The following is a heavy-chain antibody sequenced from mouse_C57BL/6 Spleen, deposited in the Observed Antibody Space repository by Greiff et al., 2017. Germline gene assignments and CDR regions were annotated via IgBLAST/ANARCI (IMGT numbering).Heavy chain of an antibody. D-gene: IGHD2-4*01. CDR2: IYPGSGST. CDR3: ARGDDSAWFAY. V-gene: IGHV1-55*01. CDR1: GSTFTSYW. J-gene: IGHJ3*01. Sequence: QVQLQQPGAELVKPGASVKMSCQASGSTFTSYWITWVKQRPGQGLEWIGDIYPGSGSTNYNEKFKSKATLTVDTSSSTAYMQLSSLTSEDSAVYYCARGDDSAWFAYWGQGTLVTVSA.